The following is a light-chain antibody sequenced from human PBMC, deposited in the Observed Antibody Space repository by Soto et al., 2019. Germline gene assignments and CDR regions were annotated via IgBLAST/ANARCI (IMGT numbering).Light chain of an antibody. V-gene: IGKV3-11*01. J-gene: IGKJ1*01. CDR1: HIVSSN. Sequence: EIVLTQSPGTPSLSPGERATLSCSASHIVSSNLAWYQHKPGQAPRLLIYDASNRATGIPARFSGSGSGTDFTLTISSLEPEDFAVYYCQQRSNWPPITFGQGTKVDIK. CDR3: QQRSNWPPIT. CDR2: DAS.